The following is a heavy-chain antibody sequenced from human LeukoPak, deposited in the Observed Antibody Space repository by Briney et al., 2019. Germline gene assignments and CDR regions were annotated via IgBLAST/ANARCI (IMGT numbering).Heavy chain of an antibody. Sequence: GGSLRPSCAASGFTFSSYAMSWVRQAPGKGLEWVSAISGSGGSTYYADSVKGRFTISRDNSKNTLYLQMNSLRAEDTAVYYCFGVVAATLYYFDYWGQGTLVTVSS. V-gene: IGHV3-23*01. CDR3: FGVVAATLYYFDY. J-gene: IGHJ4*02. CDR1: GFTFSSYA. CDR2: ISGSGGST. D-gene: IGHD2-15*01.